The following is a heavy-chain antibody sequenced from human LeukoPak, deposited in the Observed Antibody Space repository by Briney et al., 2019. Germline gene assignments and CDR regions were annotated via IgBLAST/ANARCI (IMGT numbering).Heavy chain of an antibody. J-gene: IGHJ4*02. CDR2: IIPIFGTA. CDR1: GGTFSSYA. D-gene: IGHD5-24*01. Sequence: SVKVSCKASGGTFSSYAISWVRQAPGQGLEWMGGIIPIFGTANYAQKFQGRVTITADESTSTAYMELSSLRSEDTAVYYCATGHRESRRDGYNEDYWGQGTLVTVSS. V-gene: IGHV1-69*13. CDR3: ATGHRESRRDGYNEDY.